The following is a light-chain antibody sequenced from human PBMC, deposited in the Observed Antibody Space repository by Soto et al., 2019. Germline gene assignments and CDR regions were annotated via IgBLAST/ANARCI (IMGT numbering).Light chain of an antibody. V-gene: IGKV3-20*01. Sequence: EIVLTQSPGTLSLSPGERATLSCRASQSVSSSYLAWYQQKPGQAPRLLIYGGSSRATGIPDRFSGRGSGKDFPVTISRLEPEDVAVYYCQKYGNSPLTFGQGTKVEIK. J-gene: IGKJ1*01. CDR2: GGS. CDR1: QSVSSSY. CDR3: QKYGNSPLT.